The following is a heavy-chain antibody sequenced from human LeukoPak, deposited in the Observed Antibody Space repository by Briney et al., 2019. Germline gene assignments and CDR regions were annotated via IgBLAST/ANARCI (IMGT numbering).Heavy chain of an antibody. D-gene: IGHD3-3*01. CDR1: GGSISSGSYY. CDR3: ARDSYYDFWSGYYGNPPNWYFDL. Sequence: SETLSLTCTVSGGSISSGSYYWSWIRQPAGKGLEWIGRIYTSGSTNYNPSLKSRVTISVDTSKNQFSLKLSSVTAADTAVYYCARDSYYDFWSGYYGNPPNWYFDLWGRGTLVTVSS. V-gene: IGHV4-61*02. CDR2: IYTSGST. J-gene: IGHJ2*01.